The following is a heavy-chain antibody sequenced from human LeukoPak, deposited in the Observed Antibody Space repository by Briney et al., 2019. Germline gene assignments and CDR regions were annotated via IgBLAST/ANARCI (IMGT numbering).Heavy chain of an antibody. J-gene: IGHJ3*02. V-gene: IGHV3-7*03. CDR1: EFIFSGYW. CDR2: IKQDGSEK. CDR3: TTGSYYSTGAFDI. Sequence: GSLRLSCAASEFIFSGYWMNWVRQAPGKGLEWVANIKQDGSEKQYVDSVRGRFTISRDNAKNSLYLQMNSLKTDDTAVYYCTTGSYYSTGAFDIWGLGTMVTVSP. D-gene: IGHD1-26*01.